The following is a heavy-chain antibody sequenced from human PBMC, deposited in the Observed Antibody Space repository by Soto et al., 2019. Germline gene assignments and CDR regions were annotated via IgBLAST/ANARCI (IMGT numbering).Heavy chain of an antibody. Sequence: QVQLVQSAAEVKKPGSSVKVSCTASGGTLSSYVISWVRQAPGQGLEWMGGIIPIFGTTTYGEKFQGRVTITADESTSTTYTELSSLKSEDTAVYYCARDPRQDCSGETCYYSWGQGTLVTVSS. V-gene: IGHV1-69*01. J-gene: IGHJ4*02. CDR3: ARDPRQDCSGETCYYS. D-gene: IGHD2-15*01. CDR2: IIPIFGTT. CDR1: GGTLSSYV.